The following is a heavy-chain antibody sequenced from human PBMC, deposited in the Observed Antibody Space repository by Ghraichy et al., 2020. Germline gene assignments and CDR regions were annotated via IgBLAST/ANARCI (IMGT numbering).Heavy chain of an antibody. Sequence: GGSLRLSCAVSGFTFSNAWMSWVRQAPGKGLEWVGRIKSKTDGGTTEYATPVKGRFTISRDESKNTLYLQMDSLKTEDTAVYYCTTEPRGWSELWNLFDYWGQGTLVTVSS. J-gene: IGHJ4*02. CDR2: IKSKTDGGTT. V-gene: IGHV3-15*01. CDR1: GFTFSNAW. D-gene: IGHD5-18*01. CDR3: TTEPRGWSELWNLFDY.